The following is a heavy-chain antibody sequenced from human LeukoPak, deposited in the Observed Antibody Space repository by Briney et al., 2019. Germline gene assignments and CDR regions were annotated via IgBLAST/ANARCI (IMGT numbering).Heavy chain of an antibody. Sequence: GGSLRLSCAASGFTFSSYAMSWVRQAPGKGLERVSAISGSGGSTYYADSVKGRFTISRDNSKNTLYLQMNSLRAEDTAVYYCAKGSGSSWYFYYYMDVWGKGTTVTVSS. CDR1: GFTFSSYA. D-gene: IGHD6-13*01. CDR3: AKGSGSSWYFYYYMDV. V-gene: IGHV3-23*01. J-gene: IGHJ6*03. CDR2: ISGSGGST.